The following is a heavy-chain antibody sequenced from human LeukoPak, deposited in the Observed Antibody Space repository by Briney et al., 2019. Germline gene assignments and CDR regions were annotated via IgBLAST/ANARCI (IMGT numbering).Heavy chain of an antibody. CDR2: ISGSGGST. Sequence: GGSLRLSCAASGFTFSSYAMHWVRQAPGKGLEWVSAISGSGGSTYYADSVKGRFTISRDNSKNTLYLQMNSLRAEDTAVYYCAKSLVPQDYFDYWGQGTLVTVSS. CDR3: AKSLVPQDYFDY. D-gene: IGHD2-2*01. CDR1: GFTFSSYA. J-gene: IGHJ4*02. V-gene: IGHV3-23*01.